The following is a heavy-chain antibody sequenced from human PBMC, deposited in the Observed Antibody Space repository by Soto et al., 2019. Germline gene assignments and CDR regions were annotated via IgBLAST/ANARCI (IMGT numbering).Heavy chain of an antibody. CDR2: IAYDGSNK. J-gene: IGHJ4*02. CDR1: GFAFSSYA. Sequence: LRLSCAASGFAFSSYAMHWVRQAPGKGLEWVADIAYDGSNKYYADSVKGRFTISRDNSKNTLYLQMNSLRVEDTAVYYCTRDQPEMAFDHWGQGTLVTVSS. V-gene: IGHV3-30*04. CDR3: TRDQPEMAFDH.